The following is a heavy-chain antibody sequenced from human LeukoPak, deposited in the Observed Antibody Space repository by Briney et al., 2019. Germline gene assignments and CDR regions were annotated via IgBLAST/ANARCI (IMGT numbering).Heavy chain of an antibody. Sequence: GGSLRLSCAASGFTFSDYIMNWVRQAPGKGLEWVSYISSSSNYIYYADSVKGRFTISRDNAKNSLYLQMNSLRAEDTAVYYCARECMDTTMVDASDIWGQGTMVTVSS. CDR3: ARECMDTTMVDASDI. J-gene: IGHJ3*02. CDR1: GFTFSDYI. D-gene: IGHD5-18*01. CDR2: ISSSSNYI. V-gene: IGHV3-21*01.